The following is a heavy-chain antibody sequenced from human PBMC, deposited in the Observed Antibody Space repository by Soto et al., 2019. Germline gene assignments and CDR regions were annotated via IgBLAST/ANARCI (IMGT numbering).Heavy chain of an antibody. CDR2: ISGSGGSR. J-gene: IGHJ3*02. CDR3: AKDLRASFAAFAI. V-gene: IGHV3-23*01. Sequence: EVQVLESGGGLVQPGGSLRLSCAASGFTFSSYAMGWVRQAPGKGLEWVSAISGSGGSRYYGDSVKGRFTISRDNSKNTVSLQMNNLRAEDPAVYYCAKDLRASFAAFAIWGQGTMVTVSS. CDR1: GFTFSSYA. D-gene: IGHD6-6*01.